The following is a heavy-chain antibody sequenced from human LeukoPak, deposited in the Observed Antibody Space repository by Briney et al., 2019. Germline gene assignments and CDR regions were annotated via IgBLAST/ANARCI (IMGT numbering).Heavy chain of an antibody. J-gene: IGHJ6*03. CDR3: ARSYGDYSDYYFYMDV. Sequence: GGSLRLSCAASGFTFSNYIMTWVRQAPGKGLEWLSSISSSSTYIYYADSMKGRFTISRDNAKNSLYLQMNSLRVEDTAVYYCARSYGDYSDYYFYMDVWDKGTKVNVSS. CDR1: GFTFSNYI. V-gene: IGHV3-21*01. CDR2: ISSSSTYI. D-gene: IGHD4-17*01.